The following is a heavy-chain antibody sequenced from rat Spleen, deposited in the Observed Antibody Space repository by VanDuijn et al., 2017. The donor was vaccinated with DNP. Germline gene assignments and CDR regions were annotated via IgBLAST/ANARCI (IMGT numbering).Heavy chain of an antibody. CDR2: ITNSGGST. Sequence: EVQLVESGGGLVQPGRSLKLSCAASGFTFSNYGMAWVRQAPTKGLEWVASITNSGGSTYYRDSVKGRFTISRDNAKSTLYLQMDSLRSEDTATYYCTTDYGSYWGQGVMVTVSS. D-gene: IGHD1-3*01. V-gene: IGHV5-27*01. CDR3: TTDYGSY. CDR1: GFTFSNYG. J-gene: IGHJ2*01.